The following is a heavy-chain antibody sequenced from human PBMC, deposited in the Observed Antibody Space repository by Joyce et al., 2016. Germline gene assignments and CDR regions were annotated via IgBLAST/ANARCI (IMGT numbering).Heavy chain of an antibody. D-gene: IGHD1-26*01. J-gene: IGHJ5*02. CDR1: GGAFNSYT. CDR2: VSPILGIP. V-gene: IGHV1-69*02. CDR3: ARGRPVGARDIQFDP. Sequence: QVRLVQSGAEVKKPGSSVKVSCQASGGAFNSYTINWVRQAPGQGFEWMGRVSPILGIPKYEQKCQGRVTITADRSTTTAYMELSSLRFEDTAIYFCARGRPVGARDIQFDPWGQGTLLTVSS.